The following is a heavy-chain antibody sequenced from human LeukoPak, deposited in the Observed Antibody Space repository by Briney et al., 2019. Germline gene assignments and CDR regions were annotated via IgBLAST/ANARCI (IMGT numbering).Heavy chain of an antibody. J-gene: IGHJ5*02. CDR3: ARAVYGDYFDP. D-gene: IGHD4-17*01. Sequence: SETLSLTCTVSGGSISSYYWSWIRQPPGKGLEWIGYIYYSGSTNYNPSLKSRVTTSVDTSKNQFSLKLSSVTAADTAVYYCARAVYGDYFDPWGQGTLVTVSS. CDR2: IYYSGST. CDR1: GGSISSYY. V-gene: IGHV4-59*01.